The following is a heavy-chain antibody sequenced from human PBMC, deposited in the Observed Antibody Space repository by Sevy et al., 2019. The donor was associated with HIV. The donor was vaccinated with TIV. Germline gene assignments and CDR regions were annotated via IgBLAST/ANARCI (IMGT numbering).Heavy chain of an antibody. J-gene: IGHJ4*02. V-gene: IGHV3-30-3*01. D-gene: IGHD3-16*02. CDR3: ARSSLRLGELSLDRY. CDR2: ISYDGSNK. Sequence: GGSLRLSCAASGFTFSSYAMHWVRQAPGKGLEWVAVISYDGSNKYYAESVKGRFTISRDNSKNTLYLQMNSLRAEDTAVYYCARSSLRLGELSLDRYWGQGTLVTVSS. CDR1: GFTFSSYA.